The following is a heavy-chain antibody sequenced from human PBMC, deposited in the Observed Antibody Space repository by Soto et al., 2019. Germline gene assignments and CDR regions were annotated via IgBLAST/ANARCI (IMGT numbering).Heavy chain of an antibody. D-gene: IGHD3-22*01. Sequence: ASVQVSCKASGYTFSGFYMHWVRQAPGQGLEWMGWINPNSGGTKSAEKFQGRVTMTRDTSISTAYMELSRLRSDGTAVYYCARGGTFAYDTSGYSVYWGQGTLVTASS. CDR1: GYTFSGFY. CDR3: ARGGTFAYDTSGYSVY. CDR2: INPNSGGT. V-gene: IGHV1-2*02. J-gene: IGHJ4*02.